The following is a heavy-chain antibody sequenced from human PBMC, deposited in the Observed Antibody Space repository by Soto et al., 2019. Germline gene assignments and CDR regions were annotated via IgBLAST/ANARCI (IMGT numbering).Heavy chain of an antibody. Sequence: GGSLRLSCAASGFTFSSYAMSWVRQAPGKGLEWVSAISGSGGSTYYADSVKGRLTISRDNSKNTLYLQMNSLRAEDTAVYYCAKPYDSSGYRDYWGQGTLVTVSS. CDR1: GFTFSSYA. D-gene: IGHD3-22*01. CDR3: AKPYDSSGYRDY. J-gene: IGHJ4*02. CDR2: ISGSGGST. V-gene: IGHV3-23*01.